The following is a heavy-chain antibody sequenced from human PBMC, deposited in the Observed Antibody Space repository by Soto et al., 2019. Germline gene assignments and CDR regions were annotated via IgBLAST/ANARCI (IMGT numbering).Heavy chain of an antibody. Sequence: ASVKVSCTASGYTFTSYGISWVRQAPGQGLEWMGWISAYNGNTNYAQKLQGRVTMTTDTSTSTAYMELRSLRSDDTAVYYCAREVTIFGVVSTYFDYWGQGTLFTVSS. D-gene: IGHD3-3*01. V-gene: IGHV1-18*01. CDR2: ISAYNGNT. CDR1: GYTFTSYG. J-gene: IGHJ4*02. CDR3: AREVTIFGVVSTYFDY.